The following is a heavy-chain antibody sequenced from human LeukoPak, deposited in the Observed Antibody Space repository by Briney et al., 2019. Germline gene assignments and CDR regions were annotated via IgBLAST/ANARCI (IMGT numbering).Heavy chain of an antibody. CDR1: GFIFGDYA. CDR3: TRGPTREQQLPFRY. D-gene: IGHD6-13*01. V-gene: IGHV3-49*04. J-gene: IGHJ4*02. CDR2: IRSKAYGGTT. Sequence: GGSLRLSCTASGFIFGDYAMSWVRKAPGKGLEWVGFIRSKAYGGTTEYAASVRGRFTISRDDSKSIAYLQMNSLETEDTAVYYCTRGPTREQQLPFRYWGQGTLVTVSS.